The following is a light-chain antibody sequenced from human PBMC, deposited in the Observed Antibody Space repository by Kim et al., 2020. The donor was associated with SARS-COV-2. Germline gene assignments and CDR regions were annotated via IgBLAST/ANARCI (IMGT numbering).Light chain of an antibody. Sequence: DIQMTQSPSSLSASVGDRVTITCRASQRISSYLNWFQQKPGKAPELLIYAASSLQSGVPSRFSGSGSGTHFTLTISSLQPGDFATYYCQQSYSTPYTFGQGTKLEI. CDR2: AAS. V-gene: IGKV1-39*01. CDR1: QRISSY. J-gene: IGKJ2*01. CDR3: QQSYSTPYT.